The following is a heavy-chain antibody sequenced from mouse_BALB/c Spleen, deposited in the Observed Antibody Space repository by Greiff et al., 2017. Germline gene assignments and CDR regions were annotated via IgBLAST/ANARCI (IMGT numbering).Heavy chain of an antibody. V-gene: IGHV2-9-2*01. CDR1: GFSLTSYD. D-gene: IGHD3-1*01. Sequence: QVQLKESGPGLVAPSQSLSITCTVSGFSLTSYDISWIRQPPGKGLEWLGVIWTGGGTNYNSAFMSRLSISKDNSKSQVFLKMNSLQTDDTAIYYCVRDSSGYSFAYWGQGTLVTVSA. CDR2: IWTGGGT. J-gene: IGHJ3*01. CDR3: VRDSSGYSFAY.